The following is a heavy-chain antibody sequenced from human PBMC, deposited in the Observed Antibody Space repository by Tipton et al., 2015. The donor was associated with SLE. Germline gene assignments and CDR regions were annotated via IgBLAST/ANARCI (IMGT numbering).Heavy chain of an antibody. Sequence: QLVQSGAEVKKPGASVKVSCRTSGYPFTNYDINWVRQAAGQGLEWMGWMNPGSDGSEYAQKFQGRVTMTRVTSISTAYMELSRLRSDDTAVYYCARQANGHFDLWGRGTLVTVSS. V-gene: IGHV1-2*02. CDR1: GYPFTNYD. CDR3: ARQANGHFDL. J-gene: IGHJ2*01. CDR2: MNPGSDGS.